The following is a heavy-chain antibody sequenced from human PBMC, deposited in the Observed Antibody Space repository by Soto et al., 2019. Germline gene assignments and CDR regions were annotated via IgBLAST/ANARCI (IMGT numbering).Heavy chain of an antibody. Sequence: GVLRLSCAASGFTVSSNYMSWVRQAPGKGLEWVSVIYSGGSTYYADSVKGRFTISRHNSKNTLYLQMNSLRAEDTAVYYCARVLGEYYDSSGSAEYFKHWGQGTRVTVAS. D-gene: IGHD3-22*01. CDR2: IYSGGST. V-gene: IGHV3-53*04. CDR1: GFTVSSNY. J-gene: IGHJ1*01. CDR3: ARVLGEYYDSSGSAEYFKH.